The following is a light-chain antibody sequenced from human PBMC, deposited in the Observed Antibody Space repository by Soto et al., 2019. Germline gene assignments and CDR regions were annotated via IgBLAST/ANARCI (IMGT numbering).Light chain of an antibody. V-gene: IGLV2-14*01. CDR3: SSYTSSSLVV. CDR2: DVS. J-gene: IGLJ1*01. CDR1: SSDVGGYNY. Sequence: QSALTQPASVSGSPGQSITISCTGTSSDVGGYNYVSWYQQHPGKAPNLMIYDVSNRPSGVSNRFSGSKSGNTASLTISGLQAEDEADYYCSSYTSSSLVVFGTGTKLTVL.